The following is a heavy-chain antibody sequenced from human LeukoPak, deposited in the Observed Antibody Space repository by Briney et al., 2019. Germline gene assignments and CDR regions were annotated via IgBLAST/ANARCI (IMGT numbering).Heavy chain of an antibody. V-gene: IGHV1-18*01. J-gene: IGHJ6*02. CDR2: ISAYNGNT. D-gene: IGHD4-17*01. CDR3: ARAYGDYSPRYYYYYYGMDV. Sequence: ASVKVSCKASGYTFTNYGISWVRQAPGQGLEWMGWISAYNGNTNYAQKLQGRVTMTTDTSTSTAYMELRSLRSDDTAVYYCARAYGDYSPRYYYYYYGMDVWGQGTTVTVSS. CDR1: GYTFTNYG.